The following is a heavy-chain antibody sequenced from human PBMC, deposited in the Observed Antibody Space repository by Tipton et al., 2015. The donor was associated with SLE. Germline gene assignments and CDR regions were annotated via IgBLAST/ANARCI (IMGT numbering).Heavy chain of an antibody. Sequence: SLRLSCAASGFTLRICGMNWVRQASGKGLEWVSDISITSGTYIYYKDSVRGRLTISRDNAMNSLFLQMNGLRAEDTAVYYCARGHYGMDVWGQGTTVTVSS. CDR3: ARGHYGMDV. CDR2: ISITSGTYI. J-gene: IGHJ6*02. CDR1: GFTLRICG. V-gene: IGHV3-21*01.